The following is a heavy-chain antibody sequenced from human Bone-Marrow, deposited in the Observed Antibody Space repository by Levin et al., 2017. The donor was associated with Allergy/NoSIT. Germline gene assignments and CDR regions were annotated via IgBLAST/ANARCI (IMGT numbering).Heavy chain of an antibody. D-gene: IGHD6-19*01. V-gene: IGHV4-34*01. J-gene: IGHJ4*02. Sequence: SQTLSLTCAVYGGSFSGYYWSWIRQPPGKGLEWIGEINHSGSTNYNPSLKSRVTISVDTSKNQFSLKLSSVTAADTAVYYCARGGIAVAGVDYWGQGTLVTVSS. CDR3: ARGGIAVAGVDY. CDR1: GGSFSGYY. CDR2: INHSGST.